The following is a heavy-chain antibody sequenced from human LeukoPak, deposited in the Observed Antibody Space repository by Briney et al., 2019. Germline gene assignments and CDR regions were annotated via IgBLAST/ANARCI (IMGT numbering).Heavy chain of an antibody. D-gene: IGHD3-22*01. CDR1: GGSISSYY. V-gene: IGHV4-59*08. CDR2: IYYSGST. J-gene: IGHJ4*02. Sequence: SETLSLTCTVSGGSISSYYWSWIRQPPGKGLAWIGYIYYSGSTNYNPSLKSRVTISVDTSKNQFSLKLSSVTAADTAVYYCARHYYDSSDSYSFDYWGQGTLVTVSS. CDR3: ARHYYDSSDSYSFDY.